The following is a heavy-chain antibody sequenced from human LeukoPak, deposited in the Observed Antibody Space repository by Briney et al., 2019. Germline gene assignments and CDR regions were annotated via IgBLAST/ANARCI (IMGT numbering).Heavy chain of an antibody. CDR1: GFSFSNHG. J-gene: IGHJ5*02. CDR3: ARDSYQDYYGRFDP. V-gene: IGHV3-33*01. Sequence: GGSLGLSCAASGFSFSNHGMHWVRQAPGKRLEWVAVIWDDGNNKRYANSVNGRFTISRDNSENTLYLQMNGLTAEDTAMYYCARDSYQDYYGRFDPWGQGTLVTVSS. CDR2: IWDDGNNK. D-gene: IGHD3-10*01.